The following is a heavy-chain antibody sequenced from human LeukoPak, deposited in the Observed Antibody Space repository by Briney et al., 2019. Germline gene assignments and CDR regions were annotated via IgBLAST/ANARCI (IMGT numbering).Heavy chain of an antibody. J-gene: IGHJ6*03. CDR3: ARGYCSGGSCYSLLYYYYYYMDV. D-gene: IGHD2-15*01. Sequence: GRSLRLSCAASGFTFSSYAMHWVRQAPGKGLEWVAVISYDGSNKYYADSVKGRFTISRDNSKNTLYLQMNSLRAEDTAVYYCARGYCSGGSCYSLLYYYYYYMDVWGKGTTVTISS. CDR2: ISYDGSNK. CDR1: GFTFSSYA. V-gene: IGHV3-30*04.